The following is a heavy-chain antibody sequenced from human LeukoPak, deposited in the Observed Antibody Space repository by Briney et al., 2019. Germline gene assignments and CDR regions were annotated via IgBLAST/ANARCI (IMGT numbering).Heavy chain of an antibody. D-gene: IGHD2-2*01. J-gene: IGHJ4*02. V-gene: IGHV3-21*01. CDR3: ARERDIVVVAAAMVDY. CDR2: ISSSSDYI. CDR1: GFTFSTYG. Sequence: GGSLRLSCGASGFTFSTYGMNWVRQAPGKGLEWVSSISSSSDYIYYADSVKGRFTISRDNAKNSLYLQMNSLRAEDTAVYYCARERDIVVVAAAMVDYWGQGTLVTVSS.